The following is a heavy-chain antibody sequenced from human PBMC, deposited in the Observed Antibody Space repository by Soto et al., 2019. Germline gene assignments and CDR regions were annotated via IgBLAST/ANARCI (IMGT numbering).Heavy chain of an antibody. Sequence: EVQLVQSGGGLVQPGGSLKLSCAASGFTFSGSTVHWVRQASGEGLQWVGRIRSKANDYATTYIASVKGRFTISRDDSRNRADLQMSDLKTEDTAVYYCTGGYCTGGTCYSGYFQHWGQGALVTVFS. CDR3: TGGYCTGGTCYSGYFQH. CDR2: IRSKANDYAT. CDR1: GFTFSGST. D-gene: IGHD2-15*01. J-gene: IGHJ1*01. V-gene: IGHV3-73*02.